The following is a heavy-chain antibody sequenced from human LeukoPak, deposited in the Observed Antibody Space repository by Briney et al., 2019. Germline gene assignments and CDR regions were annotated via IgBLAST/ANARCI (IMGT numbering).Heavy chain of an antibody. D-gene: IGHD6-13*01. CDR1: GFTFGDYG. CDR2: INWNGGST. CDR3: AQDPEAAGPYFDY. J-gene: IGHJ4*02. V-gene: IGHV3-20*04. Sequence: GGSLTLSCAASGFTFGDYGMSWVRQAPGKGLEWVAGINWNGGSTGYAYSVKGRSTISRDNAPNTLYPQINSLSPADTAVYYSAQDPEAAGPYFDYWGQGTLVTASS.